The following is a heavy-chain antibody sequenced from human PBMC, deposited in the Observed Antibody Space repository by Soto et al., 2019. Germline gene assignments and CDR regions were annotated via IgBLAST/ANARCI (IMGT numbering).Heavy chain of an antibody. CDR3: ARGYTYDFDY. CDR2: IFWNDDK. CDR1: GFSFTTSGVN. D-gene: IGHD4-17*01. Sequence: QITLKESDPTLVKPTQTLTLTCTFSGFSFTTSGVNVGWIRQPPGKALEWLALIFWNDDKRYSPSLKSRLTITKDTSKNQVVLTMTNMDPVDTATYYCARGYTYDFDYWGQGTLVTVSS. V-gene: IGHV2-5*01. J-gene: IGHJ4*02.